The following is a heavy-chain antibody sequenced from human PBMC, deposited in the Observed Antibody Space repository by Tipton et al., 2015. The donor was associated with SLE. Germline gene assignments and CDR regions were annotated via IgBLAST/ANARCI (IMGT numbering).Heavy chain of an antibody. CDR1: GGSISSHY. V-gene: IGHV4-59*11. D-gene: IGHD3-22*01. CDR2: IYNSGSG. J-gene: IGHJ3*02. Sequence: TLSLTCTVSGGSISSHYWSWIRQPPGKGLEWIGYIYNSGSGNYNPSLKSRVTISVDTSKNQFSLKLSSVSAADTAVYYCARSDYYESSVYYSYAFDIWGQGTMVTVSS. CDR3: ARSDYYESSVYYSYAFDI.